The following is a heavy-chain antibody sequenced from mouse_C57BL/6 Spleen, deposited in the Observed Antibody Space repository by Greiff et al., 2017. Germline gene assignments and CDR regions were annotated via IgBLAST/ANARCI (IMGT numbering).Heavy chain of an antibody. Sequence: VQLQESGAELVKPGASVKLSCKASGYTFTEYTIHWVKQRSGQGLGWIGWFYPGSGSVKYNEKFKDKATLTADKSSSTVYMELSRLTSEDSAVYSCARHEEDYYSNYFECWGQGTTLTVSS. CDR3: ARHEEDYYSNYFEC. D-gene: IGHD2-5*01. CDR2: FYPGSGSV. CDR1: GYTFTEYT. J-gene: IGHJ2*01. V-gene: IGHV1-62-2*01.